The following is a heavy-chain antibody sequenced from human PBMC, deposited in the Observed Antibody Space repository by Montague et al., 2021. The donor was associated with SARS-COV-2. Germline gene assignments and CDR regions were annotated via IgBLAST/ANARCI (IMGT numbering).Heavy chain of an antibody. D-gene: IGHD1-1*01. J-gene: IGHJ2*01. CDR3: ARNEEGYGYFDL. Sequence: SETLSLTCTVSGGSISSTDHFWGWIRQPPGKGLEWIGSIYYTGSTFYTPSLKSRVTVSVDTSKNEFSLKLISVTATDTAVYYCARNEEGYGYFDLWGCGTLVTVSS. CDR1: GGSISSTDHF. CDR2: IYYTGST. V-gene: IGHV4-39*01.